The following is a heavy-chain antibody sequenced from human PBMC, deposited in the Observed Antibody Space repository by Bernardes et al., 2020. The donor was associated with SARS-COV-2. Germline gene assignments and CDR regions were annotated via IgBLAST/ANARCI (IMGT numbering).Heavy chain of an antibody. D-gene: IGHD3-9*01. J-gene: IGHJ4*02. Sequence: GASLRLSCAASGFTFSSYAMHWVRQAPGKGLEWVAVISYDGSNKYYADSVKGRFTISRDNSKNTPYLQMNSLRAEDTAVYYCARDRYPGPLTYFDYWGQGTLVTVSS. CDR1: GFTFSSYA. CDR3: ARDRYPGPLTYFDY. CDR2: ISYDGSNK. V-gene: IGHV3-30*04.